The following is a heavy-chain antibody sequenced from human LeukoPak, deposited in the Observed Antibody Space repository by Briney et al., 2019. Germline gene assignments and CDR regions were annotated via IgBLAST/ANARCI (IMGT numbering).Heavy chain of an antibody. Sequence: GGSLRLSCAASGFTFSSYGMHWVRQAPGKGLEWVAVISYDGSNKYYADSVKGRFTISRDSSKNTLYLQMNSLRAEDTALYYCTRAPGPGYSYGYDYFDYWGQGTLVTVSS. CDR2: ISYDGSNK. V-gene: IGHV3-30*03. CDR3: TRAPGPGYSYGYDYFDY. CDR1: GFTFSSYG. J-gene: IGHJ4*02. D-gene: IGHD5-18*01.